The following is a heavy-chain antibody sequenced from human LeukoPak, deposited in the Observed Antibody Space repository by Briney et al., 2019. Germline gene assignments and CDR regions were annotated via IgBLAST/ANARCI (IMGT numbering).Heavy chain of an antibody. J-gene: IGHJ6*03. Sequence: PSETLSLTCTVSGASMSNYYWSWIRQPPGKGLEWIGHFYYSGSTNYNPSLRSRVTISVDSSKNQFSLKLGSVTAADTAVYYCARQEGSSWYFHYMDVWGRGTTVTVSS. CDR2: FYYSGST. CDR1: GASMSNYY. D-gene: IGHD6-13*01. V-gene: IGHV4-59*08. CDR3: ARQEGSSWYFHYMDV.